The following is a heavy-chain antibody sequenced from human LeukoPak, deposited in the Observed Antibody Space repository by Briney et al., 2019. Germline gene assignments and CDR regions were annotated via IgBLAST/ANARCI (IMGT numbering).Heavy chain of an antibody. J-gene: IGHJ4*02. CDR2: ISAYNGNT. D-gene: IGHD6-19*01. CDR1: GYTFTSYG. V-gene: IGHV1-18*01. Sequence: GASVKVSCKASGYTFTSYGISWVRQAPGQGLEWMGWISAYNGNTNYAQKLQGRVTMTTDTSTSTAYMELRSLRSDDTAVYYCARGTGSGWYFPLTKYYFDYWGQGTLVTVSS. CDR3: ARGTGSGWYFPLTKYYFDY.